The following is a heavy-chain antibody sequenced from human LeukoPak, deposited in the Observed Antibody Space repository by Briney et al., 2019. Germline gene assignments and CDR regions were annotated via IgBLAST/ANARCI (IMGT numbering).Heavy chain of an antibody. CDR1: GGSFSGYY. Sequence: SETLSLTCTVYGGSFSGYYWTWIRQPPGKGLEWIGEINYSGGTNYSPSLKSRVTLSVDMSKNEFSLTLKSVTAADTAVYYCARGVVLMVYASFDFWGQGTPATVSS. J-gene: IGHJ4*02. CDR3: ARGVVLMVYASFDF. CDR2: INYSGGT. D-gene: IGHD2-8*01. V-gene: IGHV4-34*01.